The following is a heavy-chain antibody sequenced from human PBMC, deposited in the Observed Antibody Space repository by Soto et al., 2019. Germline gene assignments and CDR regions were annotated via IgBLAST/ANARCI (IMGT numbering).Heavy chain of an antibody. CDR3: AKDIYDSSGYYYEYFQH. J-gene: IGHJ1*01. V-gene: IGHV3-30*18. CDR1: GFTFSSYG. Sequence: QVQLVESGGGVVQPGRSLRLSCAASGFTFSSYGMHWVRQAPGKGLEWVAVISYDGSNKYYADSVKGRFTISRDNSKNTLYLQMNSLRAEDTAVYYCAKDIYDSSGYYYEYFQHWGKGPLVTVSS. D-gene: IGHD3-22*01. CDR2: ISYDGSNK.